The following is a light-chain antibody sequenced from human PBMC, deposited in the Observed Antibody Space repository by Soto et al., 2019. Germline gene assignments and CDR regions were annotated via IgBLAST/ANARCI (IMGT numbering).Light chain of an antibody. J-gene: IGLJ2*01. V-gene: IGLV4-69*01. CDR2: VNSDGSH. CDR1: SGHITYA. Sequence: QPVLTQSPSASASLGASVKLTCTLSSGHITYAIAWHQQQPEEGPRFLMKVNSDGSHNKGDGIPDRFSGSSSGAERYLTISSLQSEDEADYYCQTWGTGIVVFGGGTKVTVL. CDR3: QTWGTGIVV.